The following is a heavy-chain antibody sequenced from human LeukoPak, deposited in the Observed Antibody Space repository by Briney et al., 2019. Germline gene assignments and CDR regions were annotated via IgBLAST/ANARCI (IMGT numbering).Heavy chain of an antibody. CDR3: ARDSWRAYYYDSSGKFDY. V-gene: IGHV1-46*01. D-gene: IGHD3-22*01. CDR2: INPSGGST. Sequence: ASVTVSCTASGYTFTSYAMHWVRQAPGQGLEWMGIINPSGGSTSYAQKFQGRVTMTRDTSTSTVYMELSSLRSEDTAVYYCARDSWRAYYYDSSGKFDYWGQGTLVTVSS. J-gene: IGHJ4*02. CDR1: GYTFTSYA.